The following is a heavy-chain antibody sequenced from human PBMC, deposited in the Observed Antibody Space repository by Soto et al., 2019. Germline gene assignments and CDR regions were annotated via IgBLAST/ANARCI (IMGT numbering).Heavy chain of an antibody. D-gene: IGHD3-9*01. V-gene: IGHV3-23*01. CDR1: GFTFSSYA. CDR3: AKGEEYYDTRRVNYYYYGMDV. Sequence: GGSLRLSCAASGFTFSSYAMSWVRQAPGKGLEWVSAISGSGGSTYYADSVKGRFTISRDNSKNTLYLQMNSLRAEDTAVYYCAKGEEYYDTRRVNYYYYGMDVWGQGTTVTVSS. CDR2: ISGSGGST. J-gene: IGHJ6*02.